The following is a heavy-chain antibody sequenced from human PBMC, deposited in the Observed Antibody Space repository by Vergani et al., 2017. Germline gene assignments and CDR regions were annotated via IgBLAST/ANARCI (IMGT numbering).Heavy chain of an antibody. J-gene: IGHJ4*02. D-gene: IGHD3-9*01. CDR1: GFSIDNGYY. CDR3: AIRSGIVYDMFSGTQYFFDF. V-gene: IGHV4-38-2*01. Sequence: QVQLQESGPGLVKPSETLSLTCAVSGFSIDNGYYWDWIRQPPGKGLEWIGSIYRTGRTHFNPSLKSRVTISVDTSNNPFSLRLNSLTAADTAVYYCAIRSGIVYDMFSGTQYFFDFWGQGTLVTVSS. CDR2: IYRTGRT.